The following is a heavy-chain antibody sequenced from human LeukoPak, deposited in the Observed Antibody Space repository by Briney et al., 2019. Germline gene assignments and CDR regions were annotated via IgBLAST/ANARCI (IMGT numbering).Heavy chain of an antibody. J-gene: IGHJ4*02. CDR3: AKDIDSSSGFDY. CDR1: GYTFNEYF. CDR2: INPRNGHT. V-gene: IGHV1-2*02. D-gene: IGHD6-6*01. Sequence: ASVKVSCKASGYTFNEYFIHWVRQAPGQGLEWMGWINPRNGHTEIAQNFQGRVTLTRDTSITTAYIDLMTLKSDDTAVFYCAKDIDSSSGFDYWGQGTLVTVSS.